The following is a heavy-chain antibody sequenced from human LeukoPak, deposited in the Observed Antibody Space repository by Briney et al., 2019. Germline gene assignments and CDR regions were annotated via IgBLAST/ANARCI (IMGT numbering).Heavy chain of an antibody. D-gene: IGHD2-21*01. CDR1: GFTVSSNY. J-gene: IGHJ3*02. CDR3: ARYIPSCGGNCNDGFDI. V-gene: IGHV3-53*01. Sequence: GGSLRLSCAASGFTVSSNYMTWVRQAPGKGLEWVSVLYSNGDTYYADSVKGRFTISRDNSKNTLYLQLNTLRAGDTAVYYCARYIPSCGGNCNDGFDIWGQGTMVSVSS. CDR2: LYSNGDT.